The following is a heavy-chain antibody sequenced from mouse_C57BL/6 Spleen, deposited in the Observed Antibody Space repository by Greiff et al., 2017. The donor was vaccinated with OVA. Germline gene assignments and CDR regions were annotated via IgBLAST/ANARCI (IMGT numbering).Heavy chain of an antibody. Sequence: QVQLQQPGAELVMPGASVKLSCKASGYTFTSYWMHWVKQRPGQGLEWIGEIDPSYSYTNYNQKFKGKSTLTVDKSSSTAYMQLSSLTSEDSAVYYCARPTYYSNNWFAYWGQGTLVTVSA. CDR2: IDPSYSYT. D-gene: IGHD2-5*01. V-gene: IGHV1-69*01. J-gene: IGHJ3*01. CDR1: GYTFTSYW. CDR3: ARPTYYSNNWFAY.